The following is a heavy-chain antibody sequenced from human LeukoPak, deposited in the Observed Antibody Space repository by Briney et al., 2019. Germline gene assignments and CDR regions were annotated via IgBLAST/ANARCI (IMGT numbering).Heavy chain of an antibody. D-gene: IGHD6-19*01. J-gene: IGHJ4*02. CDR3: ATVRGSDWYMDY. Sequence: PGTSLRLSCAASGLTFRNYGMNWVRQAPGKGLEWVTLIWYDGSRDYYVDFVKGRFTVSRDNSRNTLYLQMRNLRAEDTAVYYCATVRGSDWYMDYWGQGTLATVSS. CDR2: IWYDGSRD. V-gene: IGHV3-33*01. CDR1: GLTFRNYG.